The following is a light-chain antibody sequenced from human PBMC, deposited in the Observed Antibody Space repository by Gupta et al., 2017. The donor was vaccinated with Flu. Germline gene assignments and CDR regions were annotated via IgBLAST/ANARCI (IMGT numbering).Light chain of an antibody. V-gene: IGLV2-23*01. Sequence: DVGSYNLVSWYQQHPGKAPKLMIYEDYKRPSGISNRFSGSKSANTASLTISGLQAEDEADYYCLSYAGSSTWVFGGGTKLTVL. CDR1: DVGSYNL. CDR3: LSYAGSSTWV. J-gene: IGLJ3*02. CDR2: EDY.